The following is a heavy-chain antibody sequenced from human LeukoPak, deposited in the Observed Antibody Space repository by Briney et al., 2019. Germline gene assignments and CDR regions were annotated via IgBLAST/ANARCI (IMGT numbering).Heavy chain of an antibody. CDR2: ISGDGGST. Sequence: GGSLRLSCAASGFTFDDYAMHCVRQAPGKGLEWVSLISGDGGSTYYADSVKGRFTISRDNSKNSLYLQMNSLRTEDTALYYCVKEGAFDIWGQGTMVTVPS. CDR1: GFTFDDYA. V-gene: IGHV3-43*02. CDR3: VKEGAFDI. J-gene: IGHJ3*02.